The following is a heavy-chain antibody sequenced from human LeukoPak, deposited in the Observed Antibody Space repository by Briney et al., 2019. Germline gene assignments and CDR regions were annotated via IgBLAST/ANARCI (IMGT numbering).Heavy chain of an antibody. CDR1: GGSISSYY. Sequence: SETLSLTCTVSGGSISSYYWSWIRQPAGKGLEWIGRIYTSGSTNYNPSLRSRVTMSVDTSKNQFSLKLSSVTAADTAVYYCASSYYYDSSGYYAFDIWGQGTMVTASS. V-gene: IGHV4-4*07. CDR3: ASSYYYDSSGYYAFDI. D-gene: IGHD3-22*01. J-gene: IGHJ3*02. CDR2: IYTSGST.